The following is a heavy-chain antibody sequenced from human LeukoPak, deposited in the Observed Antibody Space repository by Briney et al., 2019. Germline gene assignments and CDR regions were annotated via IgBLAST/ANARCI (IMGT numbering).Heavy chain of an antibody. CDR1: GFPLRGYA. CDR2: IWSDGTNK. J-gene: IGHJ3*02. CDR3: ARGSLLAFDI. V-gene: IGHV3-33*01. Sequence: GGPLRLSCAPSGFPLRGYAMHWARRPPAKGLEWVAVIWSDGTNKYYSDSVKGRFTISRDNSKNTLYLQMNSLRAEDTAVYYCARGSLLAFDIWGQGTMVTVSS.